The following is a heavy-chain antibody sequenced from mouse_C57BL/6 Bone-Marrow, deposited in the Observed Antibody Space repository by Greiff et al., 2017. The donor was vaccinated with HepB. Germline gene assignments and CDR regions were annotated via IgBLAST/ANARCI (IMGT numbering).Heavy chain of an antibody. D-gene: IGHD1-1*01. Sequence: QVHVKQPGAELVMPGASVKLSCKASGYTFTSYWMHWVKQRPGQGLEWIGEIDPSDSYTNYNQKFKGKSTLTVDKSSSTAYMQLSSLTSEDSAVYYCAYYYGSRGYFDVWGTGTTVTVSS. CDR2: IDPSDSYT. V-gene: IGHV1-69*01. CDR3: AYYYGSRGYFDV. J-gene: IGHJ1*03. CDR1: GYTFTSYW.